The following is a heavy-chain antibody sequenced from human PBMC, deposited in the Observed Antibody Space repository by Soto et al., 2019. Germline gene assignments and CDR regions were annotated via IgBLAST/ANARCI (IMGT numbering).Heavy chain of an antibody. CDR3: ANNFWSGYSYGMDV. CDR1: GFTFSSYA. D-gene: IGHD3-3*01. V-gene: IGHV3-23*01. Sequence: PGGSLRLSCAASGFTFSSYAMSWVRQAPGKGLEWVSAISGSGGSTYYADSVKGRFTISRDNSKNTLYLQMNSLRAEDTAVYYCANNFWSGYSYGMDVWGQGTTVTVSS. CDR2: ISGSGGST. J-gene: IGHJ6*02.